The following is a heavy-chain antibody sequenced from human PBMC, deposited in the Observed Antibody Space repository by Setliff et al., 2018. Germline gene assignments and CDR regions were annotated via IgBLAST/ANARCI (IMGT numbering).Heavy chain of an antibody. J-gene: IGHJ4*02. V-gene: IGHV1-46*01. CDR2: IKPSGGST. CDR3: ARESGGDYNFNFDY. Sequence: SVKVSCKASGCTFTNYYMHWVRQAPGQGLEWMGIIKPSGGSTNYAQKFQGRVTMTRDTSTSTVYMELSSLRSEDTAVYYCARESGGDYNFNFDYWGQGTLVTVSS. D-gene: IGHD3-3*01. CDR1: GCTFTNYY.